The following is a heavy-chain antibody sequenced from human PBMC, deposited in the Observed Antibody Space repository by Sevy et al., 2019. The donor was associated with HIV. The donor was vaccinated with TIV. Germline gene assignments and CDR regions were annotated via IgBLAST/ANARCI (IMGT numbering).Heavy chain of an antibody. V-gene: IGHV3-33*01. CDR2: IWYDGSNK. J-gene: IGHJ6*02. Sequence: GGSLRLSCAASGFTFSSYGMHWVRQAPGKGLEWVAVIWYDGSNKYYADSVKGRFTISRDNSKNTLYLQMNSLRAEDTAAEYCAGDRGIAAPGLRGNYYYYGMDVWGQGTTVTVSS. CDR3: AGDRGIAAPGLRGNYYYYGMDV. CDR1: GFTFSSYG. D-gene: IGHD6-6*01.